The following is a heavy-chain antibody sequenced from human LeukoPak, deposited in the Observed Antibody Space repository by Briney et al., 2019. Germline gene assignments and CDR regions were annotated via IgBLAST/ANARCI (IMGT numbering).Heavy chain of an antibody. CDR2: INHSGST. Sequence: SETLSLTCTVSGGSVSSGNYYWSWIRQPPGNGLEWIGEINHSGSTNYNPSLKSRVTISVDTSKNQFSLKLSSVTAADTAVYYCARARTYDILTGSSYYFDYWGQGTLVTVSS. J-gene: IGHJ4*02. CDR3: ARARTYDILTGSSYYFDY. D-gene: IGHD3-9*01. V-gene: IGHV4-39*07. CDR1: GGSVSSGNYY.